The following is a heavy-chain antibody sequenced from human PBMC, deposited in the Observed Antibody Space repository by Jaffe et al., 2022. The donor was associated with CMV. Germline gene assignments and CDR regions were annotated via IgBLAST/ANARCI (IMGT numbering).Heavy chain of an antibody. CDR3: ARDLYFGADILTGYYPYYFDY. V-gene: IGHV3-21*01. CDR1: GFTFSSYS. Sequence: EVQLVESGGGLVKPGGSLRLSCAASGFTFSSYSMNWVRQAPGKGLEWVSSISSSSSYIYYADSVKGRFTISRDNAKNSLYLQMNSLRAEDTAVYYCARDLYFGADILTGYYPYYFDYWGQGTLVTVSS. J-gene: IGHJ4*02. D-gene: IGHD3-9*01. CDR2: ISSSSSYI.